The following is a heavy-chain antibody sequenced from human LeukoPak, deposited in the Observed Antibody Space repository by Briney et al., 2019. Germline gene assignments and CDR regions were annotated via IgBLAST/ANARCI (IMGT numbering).Heavy chain of an antibody. J-gene: IGHJ5*02. Sequence: GGSLRLSCAASGFTFSSYSMNWVRQAPGKGLEWVSSISSSSSYIYYADSVKGRFTISRDNAKNSLYLQMNSLRAEDTAVYYCARGGNLAPYVGNYYGSGKGGFNWFDPGGQGTLVTVSA. CDR1: GFTFSSYS. CDR2: ISSSSSYI. V-gene: IGHV3-21*04. D-gene: IGHD3-10*01. CDR3: ARGGNLAPYVGNYYGSGKGGFNWFDP.